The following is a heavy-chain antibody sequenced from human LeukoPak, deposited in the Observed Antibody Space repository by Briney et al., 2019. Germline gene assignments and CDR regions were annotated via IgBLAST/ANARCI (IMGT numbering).Heavy chain of an antibody. CDR1: GFTFSSYW. CDR3: ARVVTVAGTPYYYMDV. CDR2: IKQDGSEK. Sequence: RSGGSLRLSCAASGFTFSSYWMSWVRQAPGKGLEWVANIKQDGSEKYYVDSVKGRFTISRDNAKNSLYLQMNSLRAEDTAVYYCARVVTVAGTPYYYMDVWGKGTTVTVSS. J-gene: IGHJ6*03. V-gene: IGHV3-7*04. D-gene: IGHD6-19*01.